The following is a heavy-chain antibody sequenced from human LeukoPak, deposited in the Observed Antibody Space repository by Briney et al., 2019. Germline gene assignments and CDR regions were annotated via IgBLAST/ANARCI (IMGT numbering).Heavy chain of an antibody. CDR2: ISAYNGNT. CDR1: GYTFTSYG. J-gene: IGHJ5*02. Sequence: ASVKVSCKASGYTFTSYGMSWVRQAPGQGLEWMGWISAYNGNTNHAQKLQGRVTMTTDTSTSTAYMELRSLRSDDTAVYYCARDTNTGRMTTVTTEDWFDPWGQGTLVTVSS. D-gene: IGHD4-11*01. V-gene: IGHV1-18*01. CDR3: ARDTNTGRMTTVTTEDWFDP.